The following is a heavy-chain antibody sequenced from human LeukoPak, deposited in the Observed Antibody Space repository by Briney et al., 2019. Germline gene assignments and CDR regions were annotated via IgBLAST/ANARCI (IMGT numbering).Heavy chain of an antibody. Sequence: PSETLSLTCAVYGGSFSGYYWSWIRQPPGKGLEWIGEINHSGSTNYNPSLKSRVTISVDTSKNQFSLKLSSVTAADTAVYYCARRRYYDFWSVHWYFDLWGRGTLVTVSS. CDR2: INHSGST. CDR1: GGSFSGYY. CDR3: ARRRYYDFWSVHWYFDL. J-gene: IGHJ2*01. D-gene: IGHD3-3*01. V-gene: IGHV4-34*01.